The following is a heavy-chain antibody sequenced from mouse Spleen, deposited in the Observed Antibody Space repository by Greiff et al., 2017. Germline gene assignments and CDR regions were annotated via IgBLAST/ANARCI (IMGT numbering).Heavy chain of an antibody. J-gene: IGHJ3*01. CDR1: GYAFSSSW. D-gene: IGHD1-1*01. Sequence: QVQLQQSGPELVKPGASVKISCKASGYAFSSSWMNWVKQRPGKGLEWIGRIYPGDGDTNYNGKFKGKATLTADKSSSTAYMQLSSLTSEDSAVYFCARSPDYYGSSYDSSWFAYWGQGTLVTVSA. CDR3: ARSPDYYGSSYDSSWFAY. V-gene: IGHV1-82*01. CDR2: IYPGDGDT.